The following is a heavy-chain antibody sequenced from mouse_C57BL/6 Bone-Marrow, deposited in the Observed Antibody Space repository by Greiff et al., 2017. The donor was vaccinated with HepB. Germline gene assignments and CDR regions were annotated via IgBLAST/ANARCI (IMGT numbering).Heavy chain of an antibody. D-gene: IGHD1-1*01. V-gene: IGHV1-18*01. CDR3: ARPDYYGSSHHFSY. Sequence: EVQLQQSGPELVKPGASVKIPCKASGYTFTDYNMDWVKQSHGKSLEWIGDINPNNGGTIYNQKFKGKATLTVDKSSSTAYMELRSLTSEDTAVYYCARPDYYGSSHHFSYWGQGTLVTVAA. CDR1: GYTFTDYN. J-gene: IGHJ3*01. CDR2: INPNNGGT.